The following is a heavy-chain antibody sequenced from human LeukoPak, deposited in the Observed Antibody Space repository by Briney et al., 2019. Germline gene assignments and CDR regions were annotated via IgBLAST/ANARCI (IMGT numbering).Heavy chain of an antibody. CDR2: IYYGGST. V-gene: IGHV4-59*01. CDR3: ARAVGDDDAFDI. Sequence: SETLSLTCTVSGGSISSYYWSWIRQPPGKGLEWIGYIYYGGSTNYNPSLKSRVTISVDTSKNQFSLKLSSVTAADTAVYYCARAVGDDDAFDIWGQGTMVTVSS. CDR1: GGSISSYY. D-gene: IGHD2-21*02. J-gene: IGHJ3*02.